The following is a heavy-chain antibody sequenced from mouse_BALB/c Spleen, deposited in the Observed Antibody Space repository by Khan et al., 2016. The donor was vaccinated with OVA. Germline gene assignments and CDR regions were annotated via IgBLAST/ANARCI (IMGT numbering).Heavy chain of an antibody. J-gene: IGHJ2*01. CDR3: ARRGAARATGDYFDY. Sequence: QIQLVQSGAELVRPGTSVKMSCKAAGYTFTNYWIGWVKQRPGHGLEWIGDIYPGGGYTNYNEKFKGKATLTAHTSSSTAYMQVSSLTSEDSAIYYCARRGAARATGDYFDYWGQGTTLTVSS. D-gene: IGHD3-1*01. V-gene: IGHV1-63*02. CDR1: GYTFTNYW. CDR2: IYPGGGYT.